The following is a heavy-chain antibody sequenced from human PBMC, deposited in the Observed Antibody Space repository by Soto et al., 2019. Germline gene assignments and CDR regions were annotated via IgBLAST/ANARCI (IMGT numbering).Heavy chain of an antibody. CDR3: ARDEWVRLGNLFAP. V-gene: IGHV1-18*04. CDR2: ISAYNGNT. Sequence: QVQLVQSGAEVKKPGASVKVSCKASGYTFTSYGISWVRQAPGQGLEWMGWISAYNGNTNYAQKLQGRVTMTTDTTTRQGYLGVGKLRSDGKGGYFWARDEWVRLGNLFAPWGQGNPVTVSS. D-gene: IGHD1-26*01. J-gene: IGHJ5*02. CDR1: GYTFTSYG.